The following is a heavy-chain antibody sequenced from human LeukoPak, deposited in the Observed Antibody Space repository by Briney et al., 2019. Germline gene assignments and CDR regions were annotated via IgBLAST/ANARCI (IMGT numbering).Heavy chain of an antibody. CDR2: ISAYNGNT. V-gene: IGHV1-18*01. CDR1: GYTFTSYG. CDR3: ARVLILYISSWFDP. Sequence: ASVKVSCKASGYTFTSYGISWVRQAPGQGLELMGWISAYNGNTNYAQKLQGRVTMTTDTSTSTAYMELRSLRSDDTAVYYCARVLILYISSWFDPWGEGTLVTVSS. J-gene: IGHJ5*02. D-gene: IGHD6-13*01.